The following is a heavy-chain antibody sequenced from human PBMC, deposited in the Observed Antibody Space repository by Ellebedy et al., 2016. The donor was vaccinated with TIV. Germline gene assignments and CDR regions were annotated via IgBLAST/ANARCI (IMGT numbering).Heavy chain of an antibody. CDR2: IKQDGSEK. V-gene: IGHV3-7*01. D-gene: IGHD1-26*01. Sequence: PGGSLRLSCAASGFIFSSYDMDWVRQAPGKGLEWVANIKQDGSEKYYVDSVRGRFTISRDNAKNSLYLQMNSLRDEDTARYYCAFNREGHYWGQGTLVTVSS. CDR1: GFIFSSYD. CDR3: AFNREGHY. J-gene: IGHJ4*02.